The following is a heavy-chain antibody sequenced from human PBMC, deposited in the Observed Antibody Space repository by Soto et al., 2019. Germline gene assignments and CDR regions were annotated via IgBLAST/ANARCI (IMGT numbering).Heavy chain of an antibody. Sequence: EVQLVESGGGLVKPGGSLRLSCAASGFTFSSYSMNWVRQAPGKGLEWVSSISSSSSYIYYADSVKGRFTISRDNAKNSLYLQMNSLRAEDTAVYYGARWAQNVVPAANHYDDAFDIWGQGTMVTVSS. CDR2: ISSSSSYI. CDR3: ARWAQNVVPAANHYDDAFDI. D-gene: IGHD2-2*01. CDR1: GFTFSSYS. J-gene: IGHJ3*02. V-gene: IGHV3-21*01.